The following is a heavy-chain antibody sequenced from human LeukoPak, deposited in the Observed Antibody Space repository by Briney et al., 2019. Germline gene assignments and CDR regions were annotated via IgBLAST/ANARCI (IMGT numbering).Heavy chain of an antibody. CDR1: GGSFSGYY. CDR3: AIPRASSGYNGCFDY. D-gene: IGHD3-22*01. J-gene: IGHJ4*02. V-gene: IGHV4-34*01. Sequence: PSETLSLTCAVYGGSFSGYYWSWIRQPPGKGLEWIGEINHSGSTNCNPSLKSRVTISVDTSKNQFSLKLGSVTAADTAVYYCAIPRASSGYNGCFDYWSQGTLVTVSS. CDR2: INHSGST.